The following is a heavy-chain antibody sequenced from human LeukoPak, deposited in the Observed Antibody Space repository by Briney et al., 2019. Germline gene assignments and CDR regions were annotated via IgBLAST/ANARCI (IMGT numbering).Heavy chain of an antibody. CDR3: TKELHVAVAVADHYYFYMDV. V-gene: IGHV3-23*01. Sequence: GGSLRLSCAASGFAFSTFSMGWVRQSPGKGLELLSTINGGGNTTFYADSVKGRFTISRDNSKNTLYLHMDSLRPDDTAIYYCTKELHVAVAVADHYYFYMDVWGRGTAVTVSS. CDR2: INGGGNTT. CDR1: GFAFSTFS. J-gene: IGHJ6*03. D-gene: IGHD6-19*01.